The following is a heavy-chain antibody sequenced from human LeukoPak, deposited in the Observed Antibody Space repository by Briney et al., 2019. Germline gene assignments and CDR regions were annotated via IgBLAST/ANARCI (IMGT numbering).Heavy chain of an antibody. CDR3: AKARTGYPYNWFDP. Sequence: GGSLRLSCAASGFTFSSYGMSWVRQAPGKGLEWVSAISGSGGSTYYADSVKGRFTISRDNSKNTLYLQMNSLRAEDTAVYYCAKARTGYPYNWFDPWGQGTLVTVSS. CDR2: ISGSGGST. J-gene: IGHJ5*02. D-gene: IGHD3-9*01. CDR1: GFTFSSYG. V-gene: IGHV3-23*01.